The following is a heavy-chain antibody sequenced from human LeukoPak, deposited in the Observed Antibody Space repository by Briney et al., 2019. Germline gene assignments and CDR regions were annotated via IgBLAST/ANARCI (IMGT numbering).Heavy chain of an antibody. CDR3: ARVGREWERWWFDP. CDR2: IYTSGST. D-gene: IGHD1-26*01. CDR1: GGSLSSYY. Sequence: SETLSLTCTVSGGSLSSYYWSWIRQPAGKGREWIGRIYTSGSTNYNPSLKSRVTMSVDTSKNQFSLKLSSVTAADTAVYYCARVGREWERWWFDPWGQGTLVTVSS. J-gene: IGHJ5*02. V-gene: IGHV4-4*07.